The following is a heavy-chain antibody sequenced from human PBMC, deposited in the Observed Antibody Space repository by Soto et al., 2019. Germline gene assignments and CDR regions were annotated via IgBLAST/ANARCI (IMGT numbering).Heavy chain of an antibody. CDR3: ARFLWSDTSLYYFDY. V-gene: IGHV2-5*02. CDR1: GFSLTGSGVG. J-gene: IGHJ4*02. Sequence: QITLKESGPTLVKPTQTLTLTCTFSGFSLTGSGVGVDWIRQPPGKALEWLALIYWDDDKRYSPSLKSRLTITKDTSKNQVALTVTNMDPVDTATYYCARFLWSDTSLYYFDYWGQGTLVNVSS. CDR2: IYWDDDK. D-gene: IGHD3-3*01.